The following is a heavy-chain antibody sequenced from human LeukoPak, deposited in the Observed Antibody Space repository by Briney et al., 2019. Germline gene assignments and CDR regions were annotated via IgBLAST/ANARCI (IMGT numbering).Heavy chain of an antibody. CDR1: GFTFSSDA. Sequence: PGGSLRLSCAASGFTFSSDAMSWVRQAPGKGLQWVSSISVVVTTTYYADSVKGRFTISRDNSRNTVYLQMNSLKVEDTATYYCAKFTHNSEGYHYHFDNWGQGTLVTVSS. CDR2: ISVVVTTT. J-gene: IGHJ4*02. V-gene: IGHV3-23*01. CDR3: AKFTHNSEGYHYHFDN. D-gene: IGHD3-22*01.